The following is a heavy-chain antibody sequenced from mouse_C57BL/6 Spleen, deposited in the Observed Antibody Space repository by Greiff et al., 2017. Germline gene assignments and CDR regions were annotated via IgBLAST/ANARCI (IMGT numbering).Heavy chain of an antibody. J-gene: IGHJ1*03. CDR3: TRPRPLGRYFDI. CDR2: IRNKANNHAT. V-gene: IGHV6-6*01. D-gene: IGHD3-3*01. CDR1: GFTFSDAW. Sequence: EVMLVESGGGLVQPGGSMKLSCAASGFTFSDAWMDWVRQSPEKGLEWVAEIRNKANNHATYYAESVKGRFTISRDDCKSSVYLQMNSLRAEDTGIYCCTRPRPLGRYFDIWGTGTTVTVSS.